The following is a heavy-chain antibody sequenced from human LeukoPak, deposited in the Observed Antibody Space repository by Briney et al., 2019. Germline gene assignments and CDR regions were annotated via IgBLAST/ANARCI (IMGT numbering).Heavy chain of an antibody. D-gene: IGHD1-26*01. CDR1: GGSISSYY. CDR3: ARDRSGSYSDY. V-gene: IGHV4-59*01. J-gene: IGHJ4*02. Sequence: SETLSLTCTVSGGSISSYYWSWIRQPPGKGLEWIGYIYYSGSTNYNPSLKSRVTISVDTSKNQFSLKLSSVTAADTAVYYCARDRSGSYSDYWGQGTLITVSS. CDR2: IYYSGST.